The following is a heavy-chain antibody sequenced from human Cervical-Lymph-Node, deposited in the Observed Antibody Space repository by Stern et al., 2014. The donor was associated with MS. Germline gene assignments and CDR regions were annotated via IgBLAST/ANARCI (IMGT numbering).Heavy chain of an antibody. CDR1: GGSISSGGYS. CDR3: ARSSTVTPNAFDI. Sequence: LQLQESGSGLVKPSQTLSLTCAVSGGSISSGGYSWSWIRQPPGKGLEWIGYTYHSGSTYSNPSLNSGIPISVDRSKNQFSLKLSSVTAADTAVYYCARSSTVTPNAFDIWGQGTMVTVSS. D-gene: IGHD4-17*01. V-gene: IGHV4-30-2*01. J-gene: IGHJ3*02. CDR2: TYHSGST.